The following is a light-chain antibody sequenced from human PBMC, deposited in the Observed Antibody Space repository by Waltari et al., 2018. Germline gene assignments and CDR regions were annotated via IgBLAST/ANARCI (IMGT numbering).Light chain of an antibody. CDR1: HNVNGW. Sequence: DVQMTKSPSTLSASVGDRVTITCRASHNVNGWLAWYQQQPGKAPKLLIYKTSNLQRAVPSRFSGSGSGTEFTLTIGNLQPDDFATYYCQQYDSYSLTFGQGTKVDVK. J-gene: IGKJ1*01. CDR3: QQYDSYSLT. V-gene: IGKV1-5*03. CDR2: KTS.